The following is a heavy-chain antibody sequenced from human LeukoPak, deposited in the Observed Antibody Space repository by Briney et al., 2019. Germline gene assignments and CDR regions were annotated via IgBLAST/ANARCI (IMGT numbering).Heavy chain of an antibody. CDR3: ARVRLRSIAVAGTGFDY. Sequence: SETLTLTCTVSGGSIRTNLSYCGWIRQPPGKGLEWIGSMFYSGNTFYNPSLKSRVTISVDKSKNQFSLKLSSVTAADTAVYYCARVRLRSIAVAGTGFDYWGQGTLVTVSS. CDR1: GGSIRTNLSY. J-gene: IGHJ4*02. V-gene: IGHV4-39*07. D-gene: IGHD6-19*01. CDR2: MFYSGNT.